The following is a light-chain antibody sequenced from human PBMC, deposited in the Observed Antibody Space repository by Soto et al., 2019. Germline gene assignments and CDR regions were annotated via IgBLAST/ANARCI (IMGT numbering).Light chain of an antibody. CDR1: SSDVGGYNY. Sequence: QSALTQPASLSGSPGQSITISCTGTSSDVGGYNYVSWYQQHPGKAPKLMIYDVSNRTSGVSNRFSGSKSGNTASLTISGLQAEDEADYYCSSDRSRSTSEVFGGGTKLTVL. J-gene: IGLJ2*01. CDR3: SSDRSRSTSEV. CDR2: DVS. V-gene: IGLV2-14*01.